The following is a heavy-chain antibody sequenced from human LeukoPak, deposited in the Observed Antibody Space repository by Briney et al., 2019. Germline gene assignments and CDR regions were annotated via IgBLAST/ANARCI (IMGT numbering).Heavy chain of an antibody. CDR1: GYTFTGYY. J-gene: IGHJ4*02. D-gene: IGHD6-19*01. CDR2: INPNSGGT. CDR3: ARGLSVAGTGDFDY. Sequence: GASVKVSCKASGYTFTGYYMHWVRQAPGQGLEWMGWINPNSGGTNYTQKFQGRVTMTRDTSISTAYMELSRLRSDDTAVYYCARGLSVAGTGDFDYWGQGTLVTVSS. V-gene: IGHV1-2*02.